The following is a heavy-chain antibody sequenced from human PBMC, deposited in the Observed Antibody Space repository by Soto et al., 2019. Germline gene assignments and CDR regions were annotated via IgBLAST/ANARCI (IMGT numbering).Heavy chain of an antibody. D-gene: IGHD2-8*02. CDR3: AKTRPGRGNWWARRDDVMDV. CDR1: GGSLIGNY. V-gene: IGHV4-34*01. Sequence: QVQLQQWGTGLLRPSETLSLTCAVYGGSLIGNYWTWVRQPPGKGLVWIGEINHSGSTNLNPSLKSLGTVTLGISKNQFSLKMTSVTAADTALDNGAKTRPGRGNWWARRDDVMDVWGQATTVTVSS. J-gene: IGHJ6*02. CDR2: INHSGST.